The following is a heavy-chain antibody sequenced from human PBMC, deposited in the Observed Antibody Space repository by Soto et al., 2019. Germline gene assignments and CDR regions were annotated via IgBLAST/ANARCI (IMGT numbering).Heavy chain of an antibody. CDR2: ISYDGSNK. J-gene: IGHJ6*02. D-gene: IGHD1-26*01. Sequence: GGSMRLSCAASGFTFSSYGMHWVRQAPGKGLEWVAVISYDGSNKYYADSVKGRFTISRDNSKNTLYLQMNSLRAEDTAVYYCAKDRPSGSRPYYYGMDVWGQGTTVTVSS. V-gene: IGHV3-30*18. CDR1: GFTFSSYG. CDR3: AKDRPSGSRPYYYGMDV.